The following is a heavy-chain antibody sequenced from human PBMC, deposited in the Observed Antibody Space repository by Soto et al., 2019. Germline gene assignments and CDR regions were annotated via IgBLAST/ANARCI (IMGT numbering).Heavy chain of an antibody. CDR2: IGTAGDT. CDR1: GFTLSRHD. V-gene: IGHV3-13*01. J-gene: IGHJ6*02. Sequence: EVQLVESGGGLVQPGGSLRLSCAASGFTLSRHDMHWVRQVTGKGLEWVSAIGTAGDTYYPDSVKGRFTISRENAENSLYLQMNSLRAGDTAVYYCAKGYFYGMDVWGQGTAVTVSS. CDR3: AKGYFYGMDV.